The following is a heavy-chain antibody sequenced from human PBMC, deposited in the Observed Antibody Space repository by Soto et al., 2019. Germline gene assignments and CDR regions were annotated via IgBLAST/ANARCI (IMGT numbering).Heavy chain of an antibody. CDR1: GGSISSGGYY. J-gene: IGHJ4*02. V-gene: IGHV4-31*03. Sequence: QVQLQESGPGLVKPSQTLSLTCTVSGGSISSGGYYWSWIRQHPGKGLEWIGYIYYSGSTYYNPSLKSRVTITVDTSKNQFSLKLSSVTAADTAVYYCARGTEATVTAFDYWGQGTLVTVSS. CDR3: ARGTEATVTAFDY. CDR2: IYYSGST. D-gene: IGHD4-17*01.